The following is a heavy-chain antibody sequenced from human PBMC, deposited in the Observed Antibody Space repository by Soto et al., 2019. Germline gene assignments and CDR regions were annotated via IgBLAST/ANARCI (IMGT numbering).Heavy chain of an antibody. CDR1: GFTVSSNY. V-gene: IGHV3-53*04. Sequence: GGSLRLSCAASGFTVSSNYMSWVRQAPGKGLEWVSVIYSGGSTYYADSVKGRFTISRHNSKNTLYLQMNSLRAEDTAVYYCARGDVADDYIWGSYRWDYYYYMDVWGKGTTVTVSS. CDR3: ARGDVADDYIWGSYRWDYYYYMDV. J-gene: IGHJ6*03. CDR2: IYSGGST. D-gene: IGHD3-16*02.